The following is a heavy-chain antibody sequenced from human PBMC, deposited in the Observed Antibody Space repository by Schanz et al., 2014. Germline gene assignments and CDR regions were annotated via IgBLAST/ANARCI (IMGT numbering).Heavy chain of an antibody. CDR2: IYIGGNT. Sequence: EVQLVESGGGLVQPGGSLRLSCAAPGFTLSNYAMHWVRQTPDKGLEWVSFIYIGGNTYYADSVKGRFTISRDNSKNTVYSQMNSLRAEDTAVYYCARGGPAYYFDDWGQGTLVTVSS. V-gene: IGHV3-66*01. CDR3: ARGGPAYYFDD. J-gene: IGHJ4*02. CDR1: GFTLSNYA.